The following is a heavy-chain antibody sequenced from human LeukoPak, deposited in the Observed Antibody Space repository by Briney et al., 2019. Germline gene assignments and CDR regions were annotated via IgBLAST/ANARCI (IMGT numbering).Heavy chain of an antibody. D-gene: IGHD5-18*01. CDR1: GFIFSENY. CDR2: ISNSGSPI. CDR3: ARGGGGERGYGYYFDY. J-gene: IGHJ4*02. Sequence: GGSLRLSCAASGFIFSENYMSWIRQAPGKGLEWTSSISNSGSPIHADSVKGRFTISRDNAKNSVYLQMNNVRAEDTAVYYCARGGGGERGYGYYFDYWGQGTLVTVSS. V-gene: IGHV3-11*04.